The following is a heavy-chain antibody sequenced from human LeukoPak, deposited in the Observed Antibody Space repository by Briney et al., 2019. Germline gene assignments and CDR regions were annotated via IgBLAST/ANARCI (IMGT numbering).Heavy chain of an antibody. D-gene: IGHD3-10*01. CDR3: AREYYYGSGSYGWFDP. J-gene: IGHJ5*02. Sequence: SETLSLTCTVSNGSISSYYWSWIRQPPGKGLEWIGYIYYSGSTTYNPSLKSRVTISLDTSKNQFSLKLSSVTVADTAVYYCAREYYYGSGSYGWFDPWGQGTLVTVSS. CDR2: IYYSGST. V-gene: IGHV4-59*01. CDR1: NGSISSYY.